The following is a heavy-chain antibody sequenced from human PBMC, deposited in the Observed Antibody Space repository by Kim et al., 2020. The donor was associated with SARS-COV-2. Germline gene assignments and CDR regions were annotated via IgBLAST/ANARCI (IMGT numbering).Heavy chain of an antibody. CDR3: AKGRVGYITMVRGVFFDY. V-gene: IGHV3-30*02. D-gene: IGHD3-10*01. Sequence: KGRVTISRDNSKNTLYLQMNSLRAEDTAVYYCAKGRVGYITMVRGVFFDYWGQGTLVTVSS. J-gene: IGHJ4*02.